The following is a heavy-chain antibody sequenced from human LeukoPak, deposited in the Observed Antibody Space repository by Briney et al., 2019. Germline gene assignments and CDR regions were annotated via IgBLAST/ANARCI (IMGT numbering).Heavy chain of an antibody. V-gene: IGHV3-9*01. CDR1: GFTFDDYA. Sequence: GGSLRLSCAASGFTFDDYAMHWVRQAPGKGLEWVSGISWNSGSIGDADSVKGRFTISRDNAKNSLYLQMNSLRAEDTAVYYCASTRPIAAAALDAFDIWGQGTMVTVSS. J-gene: IGHJ3*02. D-gene: IGHD6-13*01. CDR3: ASTRPIAAAALDAFDI. CDR2: ISWNSGSI.